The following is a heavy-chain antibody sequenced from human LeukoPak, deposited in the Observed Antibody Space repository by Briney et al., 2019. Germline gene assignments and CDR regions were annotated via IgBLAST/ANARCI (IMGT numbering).Heavy chain of an antibody. CDR2: IYYSGST. CDR1: GGSIASSSYY. CDR3: ARRFCSSTRCSTVTTHVDV. V-gene: IGHV4-39*01. J-gene: IGHJ6*02. D-gene: IGHD2-2*02. Sequence: PPETLSLTCTVSGGSIASSSYYWSWIRQPPGKGLEWIGSIYYSGSTNYNPSLKSRVTISVDTSKNQFSLKVTSVTAADTAVFYCARRFCSSTRCSTVTTHVDVWGQGTTVTVSS.